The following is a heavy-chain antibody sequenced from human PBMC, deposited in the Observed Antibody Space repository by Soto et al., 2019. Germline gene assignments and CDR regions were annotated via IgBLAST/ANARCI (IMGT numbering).Heavy chain of an antibody. J-gene: IGHJ5*02. D-gene: IGHD5-12*01. CDR2: IPSRGRP. CDR1: GASVAGGSYY. Sequence: QVQLRESGPGLVKPSQTLSLPCSVSGASVAGGSYYCSWVRQPPVKGLEWIGYIPSRGRPFYNPSLTSRGTISADTSKNQLSLQLTSVTAADTAVYYCARDTYSGYDFGLWGQGTLVTVSS. CDR3: ARDTYSGYDFGL. V-gene: IGHV4-30-4*01.